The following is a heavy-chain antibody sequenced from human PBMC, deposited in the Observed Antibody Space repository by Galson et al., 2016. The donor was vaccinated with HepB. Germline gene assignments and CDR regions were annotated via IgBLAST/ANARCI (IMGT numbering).Heavy chain of an antibody. CDR2: IYSGDNT. D-gene: IGHD6-19*01. Sequence: SLRLSCAASGFSVRNNYMTWVRQAPGKGLEWVSVIYSGDNTFYADSVKGRFTISRDNSKNTVFLQMNSLGMDDTGVYYCARAPYSSDHFFPFEYWGQGTLVTVSS. J-gene: IGHJ4*02. CDR3: ARAPYSSDHFFPFEY. V-gene: IGHV3-53*01. CDR1: GFSVRNNY.